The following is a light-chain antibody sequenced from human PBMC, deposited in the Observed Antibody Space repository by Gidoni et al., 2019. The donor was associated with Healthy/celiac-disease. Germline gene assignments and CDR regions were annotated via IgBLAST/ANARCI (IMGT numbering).Light chain of an antibody. Sequence: EIVLTQSPGTLSLSPGARATLSCRASQSVSSRYLALYQQKPGQAPRLLIYGDSSRATGIPDRFSGSGSGTDFTLTISRLEPEDFAVYYCQQYGSSPRTFGQGTKVEIK. CDR1: QSVSSRY. CDR3: QQYGSSPRT. V-gene: IGKV3-20*01. CDR2: GDS. J-gene: IGKJ1*01.